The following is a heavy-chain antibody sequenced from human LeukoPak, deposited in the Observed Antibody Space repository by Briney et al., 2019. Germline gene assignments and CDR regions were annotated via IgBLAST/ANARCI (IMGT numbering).Heavy chain of an antibody. CDR1: GFTFSSYA. V-gene: IGHV3-53*04. D-gene: IGHD6-19*01. CDR2: LYGAGST. J-gene: IGHJ4*02. Sequence: GGSLRLSCAASGFTFSSYAMSWVRQASGKGLEWVSVLYGAGSTYYADSVQGRFTISRHDSQNPLFLQMNSLRAEDTAVYYCARGGTPGFSTGRIDYWGQGTLVTVSS. CDR3: ARGGTPGFSTGRIDY.